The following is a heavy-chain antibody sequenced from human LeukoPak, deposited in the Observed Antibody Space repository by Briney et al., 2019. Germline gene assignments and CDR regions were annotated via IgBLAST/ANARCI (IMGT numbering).Heavy chain of an antibody. CDR1: GFAFGNYA. CDR3: AKISTVTENFHH. D-gene: IGHD4-17*01. CDR2: IDSSGSYT. V-gene: IGHV3-23*01. J-gene: IGHJ4*02. Sequence: GGSLRLSCAASGFAFGNYAMGWARQAPGKGWEWVSSIDSSGSYTPSADSVKGRFTISRDNSENTVYLQMNSLRAEDTAVYSCAKISTVTENFHHWGQGTLVTVSS.